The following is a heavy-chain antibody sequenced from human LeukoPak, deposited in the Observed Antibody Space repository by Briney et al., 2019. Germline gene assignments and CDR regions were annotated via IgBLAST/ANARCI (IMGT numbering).Heavy chain of an antibody. CDR2: IYYSGST. CDR1: GGSISSYY. CDR3: ARGGYSSSWSWNWFDP. V-gene: IGHV4-59*01. J-gene: IGHJ5*02. Sequence: SETLSLTCTVSGGSISSYYWSWIRQPPGKGLEWIGYIYYSGSTNYNPSLKSRVTISVDTSKNQFSLKLSSVTAADTAVYYCARGGYSSSWSWNWFDPWGQGTLVTVSS. D-gene: IGHD6-13*01.